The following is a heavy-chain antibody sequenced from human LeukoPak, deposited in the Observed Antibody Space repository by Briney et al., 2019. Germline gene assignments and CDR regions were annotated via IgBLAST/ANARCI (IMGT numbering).Heavy chain of an antibody. V-gene: IGHV4-31*03. CDR2: IYYSGST. J-gene: IGHJ4*02. CDR1: GGSISSGGYY. Sequence: PSQTLSLTCTVSGGSISSGGYYWRWIRQHPGKGLEWIGYIYYSGSTYYNPSLKSRVTISVDTSKNQFSLKLSSVTAADTAVYYCARVENCSGGSCYLDYWGQGTLVTVSS. D-gene: IGHD2-15*01. CDR3: ARVENCSGGSCYLDY.